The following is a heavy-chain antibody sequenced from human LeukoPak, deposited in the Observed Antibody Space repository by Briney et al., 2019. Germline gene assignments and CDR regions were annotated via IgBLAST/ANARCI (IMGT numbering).Heavy chain of an antibody. V-gene: IGHV3-21*06. CDR1: GFTFGSYG. Sequence: GGTLRLSCAASGFTFGSYGMNWVRQAPGKGLEWVSSISGRSADIYYADSVKGRFTISRDNAKNSVFLQMNNLRVEDTAIYYCARRGYHDSSGYDYWGQGTPVTVSS. J-gene: IGHJ4*02. CDR2: ISGRSADI. D-gene: IGHD3-22*01. CDR3: ARRGYHDSSGYDY.